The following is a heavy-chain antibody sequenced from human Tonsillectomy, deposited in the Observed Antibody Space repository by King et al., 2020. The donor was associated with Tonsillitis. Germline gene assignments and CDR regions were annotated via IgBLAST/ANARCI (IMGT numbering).Heavy chain of an antibody. CDR2: INPNSGGT. Sequence: VQLVESGAEVKKPGASVKVSCKASGYTFTGYYMHWVRQAPGQGLEWMGWINPNSGGTNYAQMFHARVTMTRDASVSTAYMELRRLRSDDTAVYYCARDVGGYNYGLFNYWGQGTLVTVSS. V-gene: IGHV1-2*02. CDR1: GYTFTGYY. J-gene: IGHJ4*02. CDR3: ARDVGGYNYGLFNY. D-gene: IGHD5-18*01.